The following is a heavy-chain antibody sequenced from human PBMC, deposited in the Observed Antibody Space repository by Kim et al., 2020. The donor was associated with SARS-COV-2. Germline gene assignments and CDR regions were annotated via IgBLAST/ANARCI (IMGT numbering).Heavy chain of an antibody. V-gene: IGHV3-23*01. CDR3: AKRRSLYGGIDY. Sequence: GGSLRLSCAASGFTFSSYAMSWVRQAPGKGLEWVSGISISGGTTYYADSVKGRFTISRDNSRNTLYLQMNSLRAEDTAVYYCAKRRSLYGGIDYWGQGTLVSVSS. CDR1: GFTFSSYA. CDR2: ISISGGTT. D-gene: IGHD4-17*01. J-gene: IGHJ4*02.